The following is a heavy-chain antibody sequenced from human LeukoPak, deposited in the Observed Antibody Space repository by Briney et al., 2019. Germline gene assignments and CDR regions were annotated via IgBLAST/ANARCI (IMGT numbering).Heavy chain of an antibody. CDR2: IWYDGSNK. CDR3: ARDRSQAYYYALGSVSYYYYAMDV. J-gene: IGHJ6*02. V-gene: IGHV3-33*01. CDR1: GFTFSSYG. Sequence: GGSLRLSCEASGFTFSSYGMHWVRQAPGKGLEWVALIWYDGSNKYSADSVKGRFTISRDNSKNTLYLQMNSLRGEDTAVYYCARDRSQAYYYALGSVSYYYYAMDVWGQGTTVTVSS. D-gene: IGHD3-10*01.